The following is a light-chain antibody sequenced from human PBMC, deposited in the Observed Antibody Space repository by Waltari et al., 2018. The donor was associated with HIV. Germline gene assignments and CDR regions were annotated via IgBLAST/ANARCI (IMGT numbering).Light chain of an antibody. Sequence: EIVLTQSPATLSLSPGERATLSCRASQRVSSYLAWYQQKPGQAPRLLIYAASKRATGIPARFSVSGSGTDFTLTISSLEPEDFAVYYCQQRTNWPPSITFGQGTRLEIK. J-gene: IGKJ5*01. CDR2: AAS. V-gene: IGKV3-11*01. CDR1: QRVSSY. CDR3: QQRTNWPPSIT.